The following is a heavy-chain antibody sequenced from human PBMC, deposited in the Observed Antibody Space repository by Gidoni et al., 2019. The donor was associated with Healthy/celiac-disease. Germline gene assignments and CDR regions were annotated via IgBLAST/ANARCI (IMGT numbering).Heavy chain of an antibody. CDR3: STGMGAFDI. V-gene: IGHV3-23*01. CDR2: SSGSGGST. Sequence: EVQLLEAGGGLVQPGGSLRLSCAASGFTFSSYAMSWVRQAPGKVLELVSASSGSGGSTYYADSVKGRFTISRDNSKNTLYLQMNSLRAEDTAVYYCSTGMGAFDIWGQGTMVTVSS. CDR1: GFTFSSYA. J-gene: IGHJ3*02. D-gene: IGHD6-13*01.